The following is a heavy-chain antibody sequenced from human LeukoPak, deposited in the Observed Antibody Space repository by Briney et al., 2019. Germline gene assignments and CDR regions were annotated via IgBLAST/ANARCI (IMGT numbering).Heavy chain of an antibody. CDR3: ARDPYDILTGPYFDY. Sequence: PGGSLRLSCAASGFTFSRYWMHWVRQVPGKGLVWVSRIKSDESSASYADFVKGRFTISRGNAKNTLYLQMNSLRAEETAVYYCARDPYDILTGPYFDYWGQGTLVTVSS. CDR1: GFTFSRYW. CDR2: IKSDESSA. V-gene: IGHV3-74*01. D-gene: IGHD3-9*01. J-gene: IGHJ4*02.